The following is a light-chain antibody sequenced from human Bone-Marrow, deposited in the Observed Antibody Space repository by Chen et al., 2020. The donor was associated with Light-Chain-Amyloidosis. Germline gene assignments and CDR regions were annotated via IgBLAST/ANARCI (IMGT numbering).Light chain of an antibody. CDR3: QVWDRSSDRPV. Sequence: SYVLTPPASVSVAPGQPATMPCGGNNIGSTSVHWYQQTPGQAPLLVVYDASDRPSGIPERLSGSNSGNTATLTISRVEAGDEADYYCQVWDRSSDRPVFGGGTKLTVL. J-gene: IGLJ3*02. CDR1: NIGSTS. CDR2: DAS. V-gene: IGLV3-21*02.